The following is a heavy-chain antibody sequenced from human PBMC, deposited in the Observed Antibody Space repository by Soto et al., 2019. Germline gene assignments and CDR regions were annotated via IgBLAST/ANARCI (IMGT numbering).Heavy chain of an antibody. CDR1: GGSVSSGHFY. Sequence: PSETLSLTCTVSGGSVSSGHFYWSWIRQPPGKGLEWIGYIYYSGSTKYNPSLRSRVTILVDTSKNQFSLKLTSVTAADTAVCYCARSGSGSGWLGGQGTLVTVSS. J-gene: IGHJ4*02. V-gene: IGHV4-61*01. CDR2: IYYSGST. D-gene: IGHD6-19*01. CDR3: ARSGSGSGWL.